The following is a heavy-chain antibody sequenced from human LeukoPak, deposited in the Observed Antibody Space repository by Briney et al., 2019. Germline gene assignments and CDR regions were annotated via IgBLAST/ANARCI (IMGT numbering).Heavy chain of an antibody. D-gene: IGHD6-6*01. Sequence: PGGSLRLSCAASGFTFSGSAMHWVRQAPGKGLVWVSRINSDGSSTSYADSVKGRFTISRDNAKNTLYLQMNSLRAEDTAVYYCARVSWQLDRYFDYWGQGTLVTVSS. CDR2: INSDGSST. J-gene: IGHJ4*02. CDR1: GFTFSGSA. V-gene: IGHV3-74*01. CDR3: ARVSWQLDRYFDY.